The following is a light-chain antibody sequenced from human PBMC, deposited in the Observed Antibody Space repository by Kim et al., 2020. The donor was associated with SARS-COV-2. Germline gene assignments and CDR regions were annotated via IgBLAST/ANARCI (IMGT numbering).Light chain of an antibody. CDR1: QSVSSN. CDR3: QHYNNWPHDT. Sequence: IVMTQSPATLSVSPGERATLTCRASQSVSSNLAWYQQKPGQAPRLLIYATSIRATGIPARFSGSGSETEFNLTISSLQSEDFGVYYCQHYNNWPHDTFGQGTKLEI. J-gene: IGKJ2*01. CDR2: ATS. V-gene: IGKV3D-15*01.